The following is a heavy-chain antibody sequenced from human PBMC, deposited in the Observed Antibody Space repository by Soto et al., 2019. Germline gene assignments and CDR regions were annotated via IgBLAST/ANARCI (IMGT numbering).Heavy chain of an antibody. V-gene: IGHV4-30-4*01. CDR2: IYYSGST. CDR3: ARVLYYYDSSGYYHY. D-gene: IGHD3-22*01. CDR1: GGSISSGDYY. J-gene: IGHJ4*02. Sequence: PSETLSLTCTVSGGSISSGDYYWSWIRQPPGKGLEWIGYIYYSGSTYYNPSLKSRVTISVDTSKNQFSLKLSSVTAADTAVYYCARVLYYYDSSGYYHYSGQRTLVT.